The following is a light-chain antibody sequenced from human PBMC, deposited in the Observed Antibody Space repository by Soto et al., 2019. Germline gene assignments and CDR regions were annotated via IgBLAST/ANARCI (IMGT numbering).Light chain of an antibody. J-gene: IGKJ2*01. V-gene: IGKV3-20*01. CDR2: DAS. CDR1: QSVRNRY. Sequence: EIVLTQSPGTLSLSPGERATLSCRVSQSVRNRYLAWYQQKPGQAPRLLLYDASSRPSGIPDRFTGSGSGTDFTLSISRLEPEDFAVYYCHQYDDGPYTFGQGTKVEI. CDR3: HQYDDGPYT.